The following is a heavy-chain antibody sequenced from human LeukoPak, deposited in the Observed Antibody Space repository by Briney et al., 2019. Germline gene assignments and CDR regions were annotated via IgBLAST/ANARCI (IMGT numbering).Heavy chain of an antibody. D-gene: IGHD6-6*01. CDR1: GGSISSHY. CDR2: IYYSGST. Sequence: SETLSLTCTVSGGSISSHYWSWIRQPPGKGLEWIGYIYYSGSTNYNPSLKSRVTISVDTSKNQFSLKLSSVTAADTAVYYWAREGSSSSGIDYWGQGTLVTVSS. J-gene: IGHJ4*02. CDR3: AREGSSSSGIDY. V-gene: IGHV4-59*11.